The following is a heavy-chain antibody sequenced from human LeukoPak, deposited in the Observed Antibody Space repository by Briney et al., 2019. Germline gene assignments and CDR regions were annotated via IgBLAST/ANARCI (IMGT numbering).Heavy chain of an antibody. CDR3: AGGNCSGGSCYLIFDY. Sequence: SETLSLTCTVSGGSISSGDYYRSWIRQPPGKGLEWIGYIYYSGSTYYNPSLKSRVTISVDTSKNQFSLKLSSVTAADTAVYYCAGGNCSGGSCYLIFDYWGQGTLVTVSS. CDR2: IYYSGST. J-gene: IGHJ4*02. D-gene: IGHD2-15*01. V-gene: IGHV4-30-4*01. CDR1: GGSISSGDYY.